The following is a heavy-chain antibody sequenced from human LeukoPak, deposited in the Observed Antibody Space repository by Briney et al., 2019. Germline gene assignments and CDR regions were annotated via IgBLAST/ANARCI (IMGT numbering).Heavy chain of an antibody. J-gene: IGHJ4*02. D-gene: IGHD3-16*01. Sequence: PSETLSLTCTVSGGSLDSFYWSWIRQPPGKGLEYIGYIYYSGTTNYDPSLKGRVTISVDMSKNQFSLKLISVTAADTAVYYCARDPPGKGALDFWGQGTLVTVSP. CDR2: IYYSGTT. V-gene: IGHV4-59*01. CDR3: ARDPPGKGALDF. CDR1: GGSLDSFY.